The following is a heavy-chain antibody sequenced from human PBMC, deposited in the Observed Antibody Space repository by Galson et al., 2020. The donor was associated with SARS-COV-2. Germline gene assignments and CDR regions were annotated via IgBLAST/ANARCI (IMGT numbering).Heavy chain of an antibody. V-gene: IGHV3-30*01. D-gene: IGHD6-13*01. Sequence: LSLTCASSGFTFSSYAMHWVRQAPGKGLEWVAVISYDGSNKYYADSVKDRFTLSRDNSKNTLYLQMNSLRAEDTAVYYCASGVGAAYWYCDLWGRGTLVTVSS. CDR2: ISYDGSNK. CDR1: GFTFSSYA. J-gene: IGHJ2*01. CDR3: ASGVGAAYWYCDL.